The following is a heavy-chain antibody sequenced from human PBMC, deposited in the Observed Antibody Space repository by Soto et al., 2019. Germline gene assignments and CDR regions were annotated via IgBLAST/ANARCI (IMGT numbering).Heavy chain of an antibody. J-gene: IGHJ3*02. CDR2: TYYTSTWNN. Sequence: SQTLSLTCAISGDSVSSNSVTWNWIRQSPSGGLEWLGKTYYTSTWNNVYAGSVKSRITINPDTSKNQVSLQVNSVTPEDTAVYYCARQWSNSGWFGYDIWGQGTMVTVSS. CDR3: ARQWSNSGWFGYDI. CDR1: GDSVSSNSVT. D-gene: IGHD6-13*01. V-gene: IGHV6-1*01.